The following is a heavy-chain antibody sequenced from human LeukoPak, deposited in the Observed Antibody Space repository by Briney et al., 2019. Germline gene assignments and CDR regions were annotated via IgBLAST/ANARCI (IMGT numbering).Heavy chain of an antibody. V-gene: IGHV3-9*03. CDR1: GFTFDDYT. D-gene: IGHD6-19*01. J-gene: IGHJ4*02. Sequence: PGGSLRLSCAAYGFTFDDYTMHWVRQAPGKGLEWVSGISWNSGSIGYADSVKGRFTISRDNAKNSLYLQMNSLRAEDMALYYCAKRAVARNARPQKEYYFDYWGQGTLVTVSS. CDR2: ISWNSGSI. CDR3: AKRAVARNARPQKEYYFDY.